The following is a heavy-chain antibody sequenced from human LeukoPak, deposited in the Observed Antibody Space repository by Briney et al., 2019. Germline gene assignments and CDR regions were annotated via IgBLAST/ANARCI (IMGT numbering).Heavy chain of an antibody. CDR3: ARERESIAAAGVALNFDY. D-gene: IGHD6-13*01. J-gene: IGHJ4*02. Sequence: GASVKVSCKASGYTFTGYGISWVRQAPGQGLEWMGWINTNTGNPTYAQGFTGRFVFSLDTSVSTAYLQISSLKAEDTAVYYCARERESIAAAGVALNFDYWGQGTLVTVSS. CDR2: INTNTGNP. CDR1: GYTFTGYG. V-gene: IGHV7-4-1*02.